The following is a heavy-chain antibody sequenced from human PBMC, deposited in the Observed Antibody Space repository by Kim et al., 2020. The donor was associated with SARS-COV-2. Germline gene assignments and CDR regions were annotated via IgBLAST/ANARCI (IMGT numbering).Heavy chain of an antibody. Sequence: YYADSVKGRFTISRDNAKNSLYLQMNSRRAEDTAVYYCARERPLVGAVDYWGQGTLVTVSS. V-gene: IGHV3-21*01. J-gene: IGHJ4*02. D-gene: IGHD1-26*01. CDR3: ARERPLVGAVDY.